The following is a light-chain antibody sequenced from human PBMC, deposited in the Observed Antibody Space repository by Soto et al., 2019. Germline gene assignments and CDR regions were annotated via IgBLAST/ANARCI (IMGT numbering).Light chain of an antibody. V-gene: IGLV2-14*03. Sequence: QSALTQPASVSGSPGQSITISCTGTGSDVGGYNYVSWYQQYPGKAPKLMIYDVTSRPSGVSNRFSGSKSGNTASLTISGLQAEDEADYYCSSHASNRDVLFGGGTKVTVL. J-gene: IGLJ3*02. CDR2: DVT. CDR3: SSHASNRDVL. CDR1: GSDVGGYNY.